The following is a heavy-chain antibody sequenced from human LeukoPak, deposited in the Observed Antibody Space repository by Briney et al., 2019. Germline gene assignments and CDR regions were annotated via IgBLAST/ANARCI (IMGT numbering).Heavy chain of an antibody. CDR3: AARGYSYGFEFDY. V-gene: IGHV3-53*01. D-gene: IGHD5-18*01. CDR2: IYSGGST. Sequence: PGGSLRLSCAASGFTFSNAWMSWVRQAPGKGLEWVSVIYSGGSTYYADSVKGRFTISRDNSKNTLYLQMNSLRAEDTAVYYCAARGYSYGFEFDYWGQGTLVTVSS. J-gene: IGHJ4*02. CDR1: GFTFSNAW.